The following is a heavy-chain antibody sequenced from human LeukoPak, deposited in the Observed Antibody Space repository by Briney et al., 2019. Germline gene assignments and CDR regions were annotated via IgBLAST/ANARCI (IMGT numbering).Heavy chain of an antibody. CDR1: GGTSSSYA. D-gene: IGHD3/OR15-3a*01. Sequence: GASVKASCKASGGTSSSYAISWVRQAPGQGLEWMGWISAYNGNTNYAQKLQGRVTTTTDTSTSTAYMEVRSLRSDDTAVYYCARGDWLDYWGQGTLVTVSS. CDR2: ISAYNGNT. J-gene: IGHJ4*02. CDR3: ARGDWLDY. V-gene: IGHV1-18*01.